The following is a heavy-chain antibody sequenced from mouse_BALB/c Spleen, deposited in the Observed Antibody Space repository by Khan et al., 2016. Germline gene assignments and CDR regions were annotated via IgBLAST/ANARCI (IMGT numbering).Heavy chain of an antibody. D-gene: IGHD2-3*01. J-gene: IGHJ2*01. V-gene: IGHV1-12*01. CDR1: GYTFNSYN. CDR3: ASVYDFFDY. Sequence: QVQLQQPGAELVKPGASVKMSCKASGYTFNSYNMHWVKQTPGQGLEWIGAIYPGNGDTSYNQKFKGKATLTADKSSSTAYMQLSSLTSEDSAFYYCASVYDFFDYWGQGTTLTVSA. CDR2: IYPGNGDT.